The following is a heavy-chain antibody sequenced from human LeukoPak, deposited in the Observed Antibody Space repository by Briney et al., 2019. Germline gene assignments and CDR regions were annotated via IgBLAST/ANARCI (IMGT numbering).Heavy chain of an antibody. D-gene: IGHD6-19*01. CDR2: ITGSGSGI. Sequence: PGGSLRLSCAASGFTFSDYYMTWIRQAPGKGLEWDSYITGSGSGIYYADSVKGRFTISRDNAKNSLSLQMNSLRAEDTAVYYCARDHHLAGRRDFDYWGQGTLVTVSS. V-gene: IGHV3-11*01. CDR3: ARDHHLAGRRDFDY. J-gene: IGHJ4*02. CDR1: GFTFSDYY.